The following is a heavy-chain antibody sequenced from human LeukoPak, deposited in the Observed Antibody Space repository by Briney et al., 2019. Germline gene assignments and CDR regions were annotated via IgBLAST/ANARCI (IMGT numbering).Heavy chain of an antibody. CDR2: INPNSGGT. CDR1: GYTFTGHY. J-gene: IGHJ4*02. D-gene: IGHD2-8*01. CDR3: ARVDYCSKGVCVNFDY. Sequence: ASVKVSCKASGYTFTGHYMHWVRQAPGQGLEWMGWINPNSGGTEYAQKFQDRVTMTRDTSISTAYMELSRLRSDDTAVYFCARVDYCSKGVCVNFDYWGQGTLVTVSS. V-gene: IGHV1-2*02.